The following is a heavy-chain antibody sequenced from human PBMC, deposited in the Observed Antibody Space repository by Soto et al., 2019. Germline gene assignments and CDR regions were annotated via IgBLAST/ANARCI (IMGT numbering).Heavy chain of an antibody. D-gene: IGHD2-21*01. J-gene: IGHJ4*02. V-gene: IGHV1-46*01. CDR2: ISLRHHST. CDR3: ARDLYSCGAECPYSMDH. Sequence: ASVKVSCKTSGYTFVDYFIHWVRQAPGQGLEGMGIISLRHHSTSYAQKFQDRLSVTRDPSSTTIYMELSSLRSEDTAVYYCARDLYSCGAECPYSMDHWGQVTSVAVSS. CDR1: GYTFVDYF.